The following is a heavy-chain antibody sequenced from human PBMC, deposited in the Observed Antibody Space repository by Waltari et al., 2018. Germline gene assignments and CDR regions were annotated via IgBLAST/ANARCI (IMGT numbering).Heavy chain of an antibody. Sequence: EVQLVESGGGLVQPGGSLRLSCAASGFTFSSYDMHWVRQATGKGLEWVSAIGTAGDTYYPGSVKGRFTISRENAKNSLYLQMNSPRAGDTAVYYCARSFYYYYYMDVWGKGTTVTVSS. CDR2: IGTAGDT. CDR3: ARSFYYYYYMDV. CDR1: GFTFSSYD. V-gene: IGHV3-13*01. J-gene: IGHJ6*03.